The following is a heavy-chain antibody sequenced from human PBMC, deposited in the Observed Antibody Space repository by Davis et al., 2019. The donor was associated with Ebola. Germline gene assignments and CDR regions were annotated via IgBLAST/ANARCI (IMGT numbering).Heavy chain of an antibody. D-gene: IGHD3-22*01. CDR3: ARVAVYYDSSGYLGTVFDY. Sequence: SETLSLTCTVSGGSISSYYWSWIRQPPGKGLEWIGEINHSGSTNYNPSLKSRVTISVDTSKNQFSLKLSSVTAADTAVYYCARVAVYYDSSGYLGTVFDYWGQGTLVTVSS. CDR1: GGSISSYY. J-gene: IGHJ4*02. CDR2: INHSGST. V-gene: IGHV4-34*01.